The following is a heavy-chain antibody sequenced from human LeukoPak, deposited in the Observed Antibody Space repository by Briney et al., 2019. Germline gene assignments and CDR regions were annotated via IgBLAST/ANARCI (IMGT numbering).Heavy chain of an antibody. CDR3: ARAIAVAYWFDP. Sequence: PSETLSLTCTVSGGSISSYYWSWIRQPPGKGLEWIGYIYYSGSTNYNPSLKSRVTISVDTSKNQFSLKLSSVTAADTAVYYCARAIAVAYWFDPWGQGTLVTVSS. J-gene: IGHJ5*02. V-gene: IGHV4-59*01. CDR2: IYYSGST. D-gene: IGHD6-19*01. CDR1: GGSISSYY.